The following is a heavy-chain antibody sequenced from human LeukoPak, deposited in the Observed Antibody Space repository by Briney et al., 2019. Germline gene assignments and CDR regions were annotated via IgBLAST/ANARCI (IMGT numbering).Heavy chain of an antibody. CDR1: GGSFSGYY. CDR3: ARTKSYGDQYYFDY. CDR2: INHSGST. Sequence: SETLSLTCAVYGGSFSGYYWSWIRQPPGKGLEWIGEINHSGSTNYNPSLKSRVTISVDASKNRFSLKLSSVTAADTAVYYCARTKSYGDQYYFDYWGQGTLVTVSS. D-gene: IGHD4-17*01. J-gene: IGHJ4*02. V-gene: IGHV4-34*01.